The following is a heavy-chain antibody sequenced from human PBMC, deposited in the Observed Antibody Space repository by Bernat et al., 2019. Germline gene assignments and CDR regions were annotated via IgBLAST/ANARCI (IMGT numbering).Heavy chain of an antibody. CDR1: GFTFSSYG. V-gene: IGHV3-33*01. Sequence: QVQLVGSGGGVVQPGRSLRLSCAASGFTFSSYGMHWVRQAPGKGLEWVAVIWYDGSNKYYADSVKGRFTISRDNSKNTLYLQMNSLRAEDTAVYYCARDGFGELYGVMDVWGQGTTVTVSS. CDR2: IWYDGSNK. D-gene: IGHD3-10*01. J-gene: IGHJ6*02. CDR3: ARDGFGELYGVMDV.